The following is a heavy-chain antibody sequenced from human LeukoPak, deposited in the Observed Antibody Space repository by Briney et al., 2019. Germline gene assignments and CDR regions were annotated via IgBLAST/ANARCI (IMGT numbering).Heavy chain of an antibody. CDR1: GGSFSGYY. D-gene: IGHD6-13*01. Sequence: SETLSLTCAVYGGSFSGYYWSWIRQPPGKGLEWIGEINHSGSTNYNPSLKSRVTFSVDTSKNQFSLKLSSVTTADTAVYYCAGGQLRYSSDFWGQGTLVTVSS. V-gene: IGHV4-34*01. J-gene: IGHJ4*02. CDR3: AGGQLRYSSDF. CDR2: INHSGST.